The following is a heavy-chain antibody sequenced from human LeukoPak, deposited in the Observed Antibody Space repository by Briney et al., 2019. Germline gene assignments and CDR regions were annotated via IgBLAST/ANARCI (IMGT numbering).Heavy chain of an antibody. D-gene: IGHD3-9*01. CDR1: GGSISSYY. J-gene: IGHJ3*02. CDR2: IYYSGST. Sequence: PSETLSLTCTVSGGSISSYYWSWIRQPPGKGLEWIGYIYYSGSTNYNPSLKSRVTISVDTSKNQFSLKLSSVTAADTAVYYCARERYDILTGLYIDAFDIWGPGTRVTVSS. CDR3: ARERYDILTGLYIDAFDI. V-gene: IGHV4-59*01.